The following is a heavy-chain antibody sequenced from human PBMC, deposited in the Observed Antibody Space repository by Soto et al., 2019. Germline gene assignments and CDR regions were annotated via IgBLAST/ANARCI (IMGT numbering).Heavy chain of an antibody. CDR2: IRGKAYGGTP. Sequence: GGSLRLSCTISGFTFDNYAMSWFRQAPERGLEWVGFIRGKAYGGTPEYAASVKGRFTISIDDSKSVVYLQMNSLKSEDTAIYYCTRNDVIIHFDYWGRGTLVTVSS. CDR1: GFTFDNYA. V-gene: IGHV3-49*03. J-gene: IGHJ4*02. CDR3: TRNDVIIHFDY.